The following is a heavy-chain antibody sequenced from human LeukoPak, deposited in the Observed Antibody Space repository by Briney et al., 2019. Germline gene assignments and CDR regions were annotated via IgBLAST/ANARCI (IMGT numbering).Heavy chain of an antibody. Sequence: GGSLRLSCAASGFTFSSYAMGWVRQSPGKGLEWVSVISAGDGDNPYYADSVKGRFSISRDNSNYTLHLQMNSLRVEDTAVFYCAKFKGHYYYDSSGFCDNWGQGTLVTVSS. CDR2: ISAGDGDNP. D-gene: IGHD3-22*01. CDR3: AKFKGHYYYDSSGFCDN. CDR1: GFTFSSYA. V-gene: IGHV3-23*01. J-gene: IGHJ4*02.